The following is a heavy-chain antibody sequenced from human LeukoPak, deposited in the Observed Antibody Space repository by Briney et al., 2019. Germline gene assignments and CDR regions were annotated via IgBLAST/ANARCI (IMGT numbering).Heavy chain of an antibody. V-gene: IGHV4-4*02. D-gene: IGHD3-22*01. J-gene: IGHJ4*02. CDR2: MYLSGTT. Sequence: SETLSLTCTVSGDSINSLDSWSWVRQPPGKGLEWIGEMYLSGTTHSNPSVKSRVTISIDKSKNQFFLNLSSVTAADTAVYYCAGLVGRYSSGLYYYYFDYWGQGSLVTVSS. CDR1: GDSINSLDS. CDR3: AGLVGRYSSGLYYYYFDY.